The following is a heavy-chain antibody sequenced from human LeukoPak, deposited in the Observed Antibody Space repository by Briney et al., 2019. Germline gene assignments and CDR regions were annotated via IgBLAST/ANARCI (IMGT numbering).Heavy chain of an antibody. CDR3: ARGYYDSSGYCDY. Sequence: PGRSLRLSCAASGFTFSSYAMHWVRQAPSKGLEWVAVISYDGSNKYYADSVKGRFTISRDNSKNTLYLQMNSLRAEDTAVYYCARGYYDSSGYCDYWGQGTLVTVSS. CDR1: GFTFSSYA. D-gene: IGHD3-22*01. J-gene: IGHJ4*02. V-gene: IGHV3-30-3*01. CDR2: ISYDGSNK.